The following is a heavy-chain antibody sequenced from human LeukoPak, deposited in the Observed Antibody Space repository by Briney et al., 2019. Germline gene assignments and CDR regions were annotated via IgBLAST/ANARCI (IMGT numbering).Heavy chain of an antibody. Sequence: SVKVSCKASGGTFSSYAIGWVRQAPGQGLEWMGGIIPIFGTANYAQKFQGRVTITADESTSTAYMELSSLRSEDTAVYYCARVGRTYYYDSSGYYAFDYWGQGTLVTVSS. D-gene: IGHD3-22*01. CDR1: GGTFSSYA. V-gene: IGHV1-69*01. J-gene: IGHJ4*02. CDR3: ARVGRTYYYDSSGYYAFDY. CDR2: IIPIFGTA.